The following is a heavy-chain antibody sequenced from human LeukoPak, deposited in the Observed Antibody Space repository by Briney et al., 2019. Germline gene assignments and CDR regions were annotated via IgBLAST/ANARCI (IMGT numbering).Heavy chain of an antibody. V-gene: IGHV3-23*01. CDR3: AKGSLGSVWGSYCDY. CDR2: ISGSGGST. CDR1: GFTFSSHA. J-gene: IGHJ4*02. D-gene: IGHD3-16*01. Sequence: GGSLRLSCAASGFTFSSHAMTWVRQAPGKGLEWVSAISGSGGSTYYADSVEGRFTISRDNSKKTVFLQMNSPRAEDTAVYYCAKGSLGSVWGSYCDYWGQGTLVTVSS.